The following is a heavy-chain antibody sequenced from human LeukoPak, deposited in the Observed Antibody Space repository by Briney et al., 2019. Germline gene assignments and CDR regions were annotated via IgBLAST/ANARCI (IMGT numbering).Heavy chain of an antibody. V-gene: IGHV1-18*01. CDR2: ISAFNGNT. D-gene: IGHD1-26*01. CDR3: ARDQAKWELIPFDY. Sequence: GASVKVSCKASGYTFTSYGISWVRQAPGQGLEWMGWISAFNGNTNYAQKLQGRVTMTTDTSTSTAYMELRSLRSDDTAVYYCARDQAKWELIPFDYWGQGTLVTVSS. CDR1: GYTFTSYG. J-gene: IGHJ4*02.